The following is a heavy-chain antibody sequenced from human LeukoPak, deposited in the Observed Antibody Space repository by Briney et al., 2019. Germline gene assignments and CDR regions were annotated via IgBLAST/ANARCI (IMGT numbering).Heavy chain of an antibody. J-gene: IGHJ4*02. D-gene: IGHD2-2*01. V-gene: IGHV1-46*01. CDR3: ARGGGLGYCSSTSCRFDY. CDR1: GYIFTNYY. Sequence: ASVKVSCKASGYIFTNYYMHWVRQAPGRGLEWMGMINPSGGSTRYAQKFQGRVTMTRDTSTNTVYMELSSLRSEDTAVYYCARGGGLGYCSSTSCRFDYWGQGTLVTVSS. CDR2: INPSGGST.